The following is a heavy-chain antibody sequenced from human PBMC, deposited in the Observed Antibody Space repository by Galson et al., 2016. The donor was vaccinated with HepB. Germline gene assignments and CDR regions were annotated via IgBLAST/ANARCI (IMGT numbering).Heavy chain of an antibody. CDR2: INASGGST. J-gene: IGHJ4*02. D-gene: IGHD3/OR15-3a*01. CDR1: GYTFTSYY. V-gene: IGHV1-46*01. Sequence: SVKVSCKASGYTFTSYYMHWVRQAPGQGLEWMGIINASGGSTSYAQKFQGRVTVTRDTSTHSVYMELSSLRSEDTAVYSCARGTGTGGYFDYWGQGTLVTVSS. CDR3: ARGTGTGGYFDY.